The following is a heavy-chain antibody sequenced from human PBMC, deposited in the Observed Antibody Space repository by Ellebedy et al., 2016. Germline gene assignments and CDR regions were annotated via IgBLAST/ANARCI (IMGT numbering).Heavy chain of an antibody. CDR2: ISRTGSYI. CDR1: GFSFSNFA. V-gene: IGHV3-21*04. J-gene: IGHJ4*02. D-gene: IGHD1/OR15-1a*01. Sequence: GGSLRLSCAASGFSFSNFAMNWVRQVPGKGLEWVSSISRTGSYIYYADSVKGRFTISRDNAKNSVYLQMNSLRVDDTAVYYCARTYGNTRPEYWGQGTQVTVSS. CDR3: ARTYGNTRPEY.